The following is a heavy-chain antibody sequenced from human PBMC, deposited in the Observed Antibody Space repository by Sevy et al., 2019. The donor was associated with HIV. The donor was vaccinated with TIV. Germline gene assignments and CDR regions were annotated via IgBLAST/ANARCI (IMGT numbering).Heavy chain of an antibody. D-gene: IGHD3-3*01. CDR2: ISSSGSTI. Sequence: GGSLRLSCAASGFTFSSYEMNWVRQAPGKGLEWVSYISSSGSTIYYAYSVKGRFTISRDNAKNSLYLQMNSLRAEDTAVYYCARVKDGIFGVVIHEKAFDIWGQGTIVTVSS. V-gene: IGHV3-48*03. J-gene: IGHJ3*02. CDR1: GFTFSSYE. CDR3: ARVKDGIFGVVIHEKAFDI.